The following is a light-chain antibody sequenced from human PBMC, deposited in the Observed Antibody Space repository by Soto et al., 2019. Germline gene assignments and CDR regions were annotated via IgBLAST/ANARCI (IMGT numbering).Light chain of an antibody. J-gene: IGKJ1*01. Sequence: DIQMTQSPSSLSASVGDRVPITCQASQDISNYLNWYQQKPGKAPKLLIYDASNLETGVPSRFSGSGSGTDFTLTISSLQPEDFATYHCQQSYSPFWTFGQGTKVDI. CDR1: QDISNY. CDR3: QQSYSPFWT. CDR2: DAS. V-gene: IGKV1-33*01.